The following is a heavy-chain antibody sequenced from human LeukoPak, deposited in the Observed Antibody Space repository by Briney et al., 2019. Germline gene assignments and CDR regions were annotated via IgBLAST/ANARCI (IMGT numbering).Heavy chain of an antibody. J-gene: IGHJ6*03. V-gene: IGHV3-7*01. CDR1: GFTFSSYW. CDR3: ARDNYDFWSGYPYMDV. D-gene: IGHD3-3*01. Sequence: GGSLRLSCAASGFTFSSYWMSWVRQAPGKGLEWVANIKQDGSEKYYVDSVKGRFTISRDNAKNSLYLQMNSLRAEDTAVYYCARDNYDFWSGYPYMDVWGKGTTVTVSS. CDR2: IKQDGSEK.